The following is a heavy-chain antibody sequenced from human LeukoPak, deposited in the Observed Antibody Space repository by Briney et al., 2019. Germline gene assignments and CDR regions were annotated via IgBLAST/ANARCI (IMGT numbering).Heavy chain of an antibody. J-gene: IGHJ6*02. Sequence: QAGRSLRLSSAASGFTFSSYGMHWVRQAPGKGLGWVAVISYDGSNKYYADSVKGRFTISRDNSKNTLYLQMNSLRAEDTAVYYCAKVFPRPRSNYYYGMDVWGQGTTVTVSS. CDR2: ISYDGSNK. D-gene: IGHD2-21*01. CDR1: GFTFSSYG. V-gene: IGHV3-30*18. CDR3: AKVFPRPRSNYYYGMDV.